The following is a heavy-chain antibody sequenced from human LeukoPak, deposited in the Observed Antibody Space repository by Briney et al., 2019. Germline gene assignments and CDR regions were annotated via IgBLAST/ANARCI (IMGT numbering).Heavy chain of an antibody. CDR1: GFTFSSYS. D-gene: IGHD3-10*01. CDR2: ISSSSSTI. J-gene: IGHJ4*02. V-gene: IGHV3-48*04. Sequence: GGSLRLSCAASGFTFSSYSMNWVRQAPGKGLEWVSYISSSSSTIYYADSVKGRFTISRDNAKNSLYLQMNSLRAEDTAVYYCARDNDYGEYYFDYWGQGTLVTVSS. CDR3: ARDNDYGEYYFDY.